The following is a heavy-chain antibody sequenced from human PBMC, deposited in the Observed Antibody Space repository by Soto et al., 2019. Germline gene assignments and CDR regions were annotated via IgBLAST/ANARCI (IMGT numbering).Heavy chain of an antibody. J-gene: IGHJ5*02. Sequence: ASVKVPCKASGFSFTGDYRHWLRQGPGQGLEWMGGIKAHIVGTEYAQKFHGRVTLTRYTSIATAYLTLTSLASDDTAVYSCQKDVERQLTYWLDPWGQGTKVTVSS. CDR2: IKAHIVGT. D-gene: IGHD6-13*01. CDR1: GFSFTGDY. CDR3: QKDVERQLTYWLDP. V-gene: IGHV1-2*02.